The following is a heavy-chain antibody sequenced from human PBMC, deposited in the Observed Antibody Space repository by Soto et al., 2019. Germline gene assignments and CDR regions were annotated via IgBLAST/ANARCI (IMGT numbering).Heavy chain of an antibody. CDR3: ARSPGYCSGGSCYSDYHYDMDV. V-gene: IGHV3-30-3*01. J-gene: IGHJ6*02. CDR1: GFTFSGHG. Sequence: GGSLRLSCAASGFTFSGHGMHWVRQAPGKGLEWVAIISYDGSNKYYADSVKGRFTISRDNSKNTLYLQVNSLRPEDTAVYYCARSPGYCSGGSCYSDYHYDMDVWGQGTTVTVSS. CDR2: ISYDGSNK. D-gene: IGHD2-15*01.